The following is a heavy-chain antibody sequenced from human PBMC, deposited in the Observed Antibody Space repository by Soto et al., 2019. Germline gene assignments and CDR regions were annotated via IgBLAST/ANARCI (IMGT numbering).Heavy chain of an antibody. CDR2: FIRVSGPA. V-gene: IGHV1-69*01. J-gene: IGHJ5*02. CDR3: AKMICSGGSCYSGWFDP. CDR1: GGTFSSFT. Sequence: QMQLVQSGAEVKKPGSSVKVSYKASGGTFSSFTISWVRQAPGQGLEWMGGFIRVSGPAHYAQQFQGRVTLTADESSNTTYMALSSLRSADTAVYYCAKMICSGGSCYSGWFDPWGQGTLVIVAS. D-gene: IGHD2-15*01.